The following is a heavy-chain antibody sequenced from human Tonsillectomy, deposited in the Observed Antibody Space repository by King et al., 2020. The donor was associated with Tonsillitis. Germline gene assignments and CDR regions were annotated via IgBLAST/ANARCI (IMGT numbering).Heavy chain of an antibody. D-gene: IGHD2-2*01. CDR2: ISAYNGDT. J-gene: IGHJ6*03. V-gene: IGHV1-18*01. Sequence: VQLVESGAEVKKPGASVKVSCKASGYTLTSYGINWVRQAPGQVLEWMGWISAYNGDTNYAQKLQDRVTMTTDSSTSTAYMELRSLRSDDTAVYYCARDPRHCSTTTCYGKFYSYFYMDLWGKGTTVTVSS. CDR3: ARDPRHCSTTTCYGKFYSYFYMDL. CDR1: GYTLTSYG.